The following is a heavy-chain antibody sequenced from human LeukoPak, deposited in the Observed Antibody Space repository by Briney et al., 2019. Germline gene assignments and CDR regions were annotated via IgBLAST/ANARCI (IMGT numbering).Heavy chain of an antibody. CDR3: ARDWLDMVTYYMDV. J-gene: IGHJ6*03. CDR1: GGSISSYY. V-gene: IGHV4-4*07. CDR2: IYTSGST. Sequence: PSETLSLTCTVSGGSISSYYWSWLRQPAGKGLEWIGRIYTSGSTNYNPSLKSRVTMSVDTSKNQFSLKLSSVTAADTAVYYCARDWLDMVTYYMDVWGKGTTVTVSS. D-gene: IGHD5-18*01.